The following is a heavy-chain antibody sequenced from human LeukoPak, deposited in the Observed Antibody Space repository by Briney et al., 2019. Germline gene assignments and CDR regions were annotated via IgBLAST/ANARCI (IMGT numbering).Heavy chain of an antibody. D-gene: IGHD2-2*01. CDR3: AKDSLGVVPALDWFDP. V-gene: IGHV3-23*01. CDR1: GFTFSSYA. J-gene: IGHJ5*02. CDR2: ISGSGGST. Sequence: GGSLRLSCAASGFTFSSYAMSWVRQAPGKGLEWVSVISGSGGSTYYADSVKGRFTISRDNSKNTLYLQMNSLRAEDTAVYYCAKDSLGVVPALDWFDPWGQGTLVTVSS.